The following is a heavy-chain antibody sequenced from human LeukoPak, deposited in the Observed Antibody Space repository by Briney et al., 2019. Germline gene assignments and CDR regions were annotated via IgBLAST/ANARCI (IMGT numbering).Heavy chain of an antibody. CDR1: GFTFSSYG. D-gene: IGHD2-15*01. J-gene: IGHJ4*02. V-gene: IGHV3-30*18. CDR2: ISYDGSNK. CDR3: AKAVVPAQHYFDY. Sequence: GGPLRLSCAASGFTFSSYGMHWVRQAPGKGLEWVAVISYDGSNKYYADSVKGRFTISRDNSKNTLYLQMNSLRAEDTAVYYCAKAVVPAQHYFDYWGQGTLVTVSS.